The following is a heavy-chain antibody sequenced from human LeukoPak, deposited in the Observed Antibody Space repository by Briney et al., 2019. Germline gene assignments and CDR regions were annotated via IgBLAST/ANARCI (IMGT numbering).Heavy chain of an antibody. CDR3: VKDDFCPECAFDV. CDR1: GFKFEGYA. J-gene: IGHJ3*01. V-gene: IGHV3-43*02. CDR2: ISGDGGNT. D-gene: IGHD3-3*01. Sequence: PGGSLRLSCAASGFKFEGYAMHWFRQRPGKGLEWVSLISGDGGNTYYADSVKGRFTISRDNSKNSLYLQMKSLRTEDTALYYCVKDDFCPECAFDVWGQGTMVTVSS.